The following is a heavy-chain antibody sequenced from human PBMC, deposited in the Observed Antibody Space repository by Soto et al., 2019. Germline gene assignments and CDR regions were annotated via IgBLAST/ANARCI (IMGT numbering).Heavy chain of an antibody. J-gene: IGHJ6*02. Sequence: PGGSLRLSCAASGFTFSSYSMNWVRQAPGKGLEWVSSISSSSSYIYYADSVKGRFTISRDNAKNSLYLQMNSLRAEDTAVYYCAREILSFGVVIYYGMDVWGQGTTVTVSS. D-gene: IGHD3-3*01. CDR1: GFTFSSYS. CDR3: AREILSFGVVIYYGMDV. CDR2: ISSSSSYI. V-gene: IGHV3-21*01.